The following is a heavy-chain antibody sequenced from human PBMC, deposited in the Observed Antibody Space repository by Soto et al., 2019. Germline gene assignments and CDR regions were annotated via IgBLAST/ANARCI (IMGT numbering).Heavy chain of an antibody. J-gene: IGHJ5*02. D-gene: IGHD6-13*01. CDR3: ARPSAKSSRTINWFDP. V-gene: IGHV4-39*01. CDR2: IYYSGST. Sequence: QLQLQESGPGLVKPSETLSLTCTVSGGSISSSSYYWGWIRQPPGKGLEWIGSIYYSGSTYYNPSLKSRVTISVDTSKNQFSLKLSSVTAADTAVYYCARPSAKSSRTINWFDPWGQGTLVTVSS. CDR1: GGSISSSSYY.